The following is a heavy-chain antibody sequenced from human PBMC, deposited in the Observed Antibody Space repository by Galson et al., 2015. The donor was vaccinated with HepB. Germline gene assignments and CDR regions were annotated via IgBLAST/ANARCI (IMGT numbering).Heavy chain of an antibody. CDR1: GYTLTELS. CDR2: FEPEGGET. V-gene: IGHV1-24*01. D-gene: IGHD1-14*01. CDR3: ATGGIAATTYYCSYTTSV. J-gene: IGHJ6*02. Sequence: SVKVSCKVSGYTLTELSMHWVRQAPGKGLEWMGGFEPEGGETIYAQKFQGRVTMTEDTATDTAYMELSSLRSEDTAVYYCATGGIAATTYYCSYTTSVWGQGTTVTVSS.